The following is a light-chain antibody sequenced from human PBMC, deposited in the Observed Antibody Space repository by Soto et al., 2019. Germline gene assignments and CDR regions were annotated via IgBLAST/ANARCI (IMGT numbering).Light chain of an antibody. V-gene: IGKV3-11*01. J-gene: IGKJ5*01. CDR2: DAS. CDR1: QSVSSY. Sequence: EIVLTQSPATLSLSPGERATLSCRASQSVSSYLAWYQQKPGQAPRLLIYDASNRATGIPARFSGSGSGTDFTLPISSLEPEDFAVYYCQQRSNWPPESTLGQGTRMEIK. CDR3: QQRSNWPPEST.